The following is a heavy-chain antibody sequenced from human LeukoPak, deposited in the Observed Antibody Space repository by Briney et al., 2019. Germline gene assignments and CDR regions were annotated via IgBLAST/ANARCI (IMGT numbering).Heavy chain of an antibody. CDR1: GFTFRSYA. V-gene: IGHV3-23*01. J-gene: IGHJ4*02. CDR3: AQDEGVYYDSSGYYYYY. Sequence: GGSLRIPCATSGFTFRSYAKSWVRAAPGKGLEWVLAISGSGGSTYYADSVKGRFTISRDNSKNTLYLQMNSLRAEDTAVYYCAQDEGVYYDSSGYYYYYWGQETLVTVSS. D-gene: IGHD3-22*01. CDR2: ISGSGGST.